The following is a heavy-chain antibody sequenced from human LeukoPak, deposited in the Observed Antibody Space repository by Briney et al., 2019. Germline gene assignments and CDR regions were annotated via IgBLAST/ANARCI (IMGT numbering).Heavy chain of an antibody. CDR2: ISGSGGST. CDR3: AKVAGQQWLEYYFDY. V-gene: IGHV3-23*01. CDR1: GFTFSSYA. J-gene: IGHJ4*02. Sequence: GGSLRLSCAASGFTFSSYAMSWVRQAPGKGLEWVAAISGSGGSTYYADSVKGRFTISRDNSKNTLYLQMNSLRAEDTAVYYCAKVAGQQWLEYYFDYWGQGTLVTVSS. D-gene: IGHD6-19*01.